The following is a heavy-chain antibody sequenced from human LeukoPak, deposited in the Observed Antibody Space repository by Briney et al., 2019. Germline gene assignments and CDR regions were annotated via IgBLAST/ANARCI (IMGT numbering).Heavy chain of an antibody. Sequence: GAAVKVSCKASGYAFSVYYMHWVRQAPGQRVEWMGWINPNSGGTSYAQKFQGRVTMTRDTSISTAYMELSRLRSDDTAMYYCARGRRSWYYVAYWGQGTLVTVSS. CDR3: ARGRRSWYYVAY. J-gene: IGHJ4*02. V-gene: IGHV1-2*02. CDR1: GYAFSVYY. D-gene: IGHD6-13*01. CDR2: INPNSGGT.